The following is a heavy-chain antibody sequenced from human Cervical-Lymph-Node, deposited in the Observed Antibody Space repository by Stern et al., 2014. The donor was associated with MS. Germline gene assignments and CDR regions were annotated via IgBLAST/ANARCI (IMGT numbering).Heavy chain of an antibody. J-gene: IGHJ6*02. CDR3: ARDGPYSSSPHSGGVRNYYYYGMDV. Sequence: QVQLVQSRSELKKPGASVKVSCKASGYTFTSYAMNWVRQAPGQGLEWMGWINTNTGNPTYAQGFTGRFVFSLDTSVSTAYLQICSLKAEDTAVYYCARDGPYSSSPHSGGVRNYYYYGMDVWGQGTTVTVSS. D-gene: IGHD6-6*01. CDR2: INTNTGNP. V-gene: IGHV7-4-1*01. CDR1: GYTFTSYA.